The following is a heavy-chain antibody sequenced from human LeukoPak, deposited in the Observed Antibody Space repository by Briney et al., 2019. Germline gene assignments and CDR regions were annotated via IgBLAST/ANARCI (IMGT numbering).Heavy chain of an antibody. CDR1: GYTFTSYY. J-gene: IGHJ5*02. CDR2: MNPNSGNT. V-gene: IGHV1-8*03. CDR3: ARADTAMALTTNWFDP. D-gene: IGHD5-18*01. Sequence: GASVKVSCKASGYTFTSYYMHWVRQAPGQGLEWMGWMNPNSGNTGYPQKFQGRVTITRNTSISTAYMELSSLRSEDTAVYYCARADTAMALTTNWFDPWGQGTLVTVSS.